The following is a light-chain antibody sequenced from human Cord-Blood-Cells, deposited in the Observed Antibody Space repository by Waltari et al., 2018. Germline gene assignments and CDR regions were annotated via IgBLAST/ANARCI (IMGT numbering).Light chain of an antibody. J-gene: IGLJ3*02. CDR3: AAWDDSLNGPV. Sequence: QSVLTQPPSVSEAPRQRVTIPCSGSSPNIGNNAVNWYQQPPGKAPKLLIYYDDLLPSGVSDRFSGSKSGTSASLAISGLQSEDEADYYCAAWDDSLNGPVFGGGTKLTVL. CDR1: SPNIGNNA. V-gene: IGLV1-36*01. CDR2: YDD.